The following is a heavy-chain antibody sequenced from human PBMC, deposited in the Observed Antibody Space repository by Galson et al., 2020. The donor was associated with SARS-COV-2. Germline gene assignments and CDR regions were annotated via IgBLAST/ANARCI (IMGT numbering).Heavy chain of an antibody. V-gene: IGHV3-11*04. CDR2: ISSSGSTI. CDR1: GFTFSDYY. CDR3: ARSKMATIYYYYYYMDV. Sequence: GESLTLSCAATGFTFSDYYMSWIRQAPGKRLECVSYISSSGSTIYYADSVKSRFTISRDNAKNSLYLQMNSLRAEDTAVYYCARSKMATIYYYYYYMDVWGKGTTVTIAS. J-gene: IGHJ6*03. D-gene: IGHD5-12*01.